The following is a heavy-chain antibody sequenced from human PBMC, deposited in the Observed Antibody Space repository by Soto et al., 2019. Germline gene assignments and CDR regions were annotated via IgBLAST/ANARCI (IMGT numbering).Heavy chain of an antibody. D-gene: IGHD5-12*01. J-gene: IGHJ3*02. CDR1: GYTFSNYD. Sequence: ASVKVSCKASGYTFSNYDITWVRQATGQGLEWMGWLNPNTDKTGSAQKFQGRVTMTRNTSLSTAYLELSGLRSDDAAVYYCARGIKGLPPSAFDIWGQGTRVTVSS. CDR2: LNPNTDKT. CDR3: ARGIKGLPPSAFDI. V-gene: IGHV1-8*01.